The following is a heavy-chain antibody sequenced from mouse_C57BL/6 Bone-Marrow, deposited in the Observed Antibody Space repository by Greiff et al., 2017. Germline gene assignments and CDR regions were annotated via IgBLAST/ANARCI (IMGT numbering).Heavy chain of an antibody. CDR2: IDPENGDT. J-gene: IGHJ2*01. CDR3: TNIYGDEDYFDY. D-gene: IGHD2-13*01. Sequence: EVQVVESGAELVRPGASVKLSCTASGFNIKDDYMHWVKQRPEQGLEWIGWIDPENGDTEYATKFQGKATITADTSSNTAYLQLSSLTSEDTAVYYCTNIYGDEDYFDYWGQGTTLTVSS. V-gene: IGHV14-4*01. CDR1: GFNIKDDY.